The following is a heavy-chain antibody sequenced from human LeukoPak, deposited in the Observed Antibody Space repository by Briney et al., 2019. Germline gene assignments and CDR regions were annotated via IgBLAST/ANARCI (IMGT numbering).Heavy chain of an antibody. D-gene: IGHD1-14*01. Sequence: PGGSLRLSCEPSGFPFSSYWMLWVRQAPGKGLMWVARISGDGSIKTYADFVRGRFTISRDNANNLLYLQMNSLRGEDTAVYYCTRDRSRAEDDWGQGTLVTVSS. CDR2: ISGDGSIK. J-gene: IGHJ4*02. CDR1: GFPFSSYW. V-gene: IGHV3-74*03. CDR3: TRDRSRAEDD.